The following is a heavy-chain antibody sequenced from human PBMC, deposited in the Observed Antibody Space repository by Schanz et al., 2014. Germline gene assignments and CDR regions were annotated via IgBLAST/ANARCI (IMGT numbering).Heavy chain of an antibody. J-gene: IGHJ4*02. D-gene: IGHD2-8*02. V-gene: IGHV1-2*06. CDR2: INPNSGAT. CDR1: GYTFTGYY. CDR3: ARGLVRYFAY. Sequence: QVQLVQSGPAVKKPGASMKVSCQASGYTFTGYYMHWVRQAPGQGLEWMGQINPNSGATIYAQNFQGRVTMTRDTSISTAYMELSRLRSDDTAVYYCARGLVRYFAYWGQGTLVTVSS.